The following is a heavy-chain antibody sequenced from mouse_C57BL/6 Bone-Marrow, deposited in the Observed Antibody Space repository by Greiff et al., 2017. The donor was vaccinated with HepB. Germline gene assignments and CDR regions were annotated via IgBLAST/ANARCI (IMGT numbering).Heavy chain of an antibody. D-gene: IGHD1-1*01. CDR1: GYTFTDYY. V-gene: IGHV1-19*01. Sequence: VQLKESGPVLVKPGASVKMSCKASGYTFTDYYMNWVKQSHGKSLEWIGVINPYNGGTSYNQKFKGKATLTVDKSSSTAYMQLNSLTSEDSAVYYCGGGRYGSRGWYFDVWGTGTTVTVSS. J-gene: IGHJ1*03. CDR2: INPYNGGT. CDR3: GGGRYGSRGWYFDV.